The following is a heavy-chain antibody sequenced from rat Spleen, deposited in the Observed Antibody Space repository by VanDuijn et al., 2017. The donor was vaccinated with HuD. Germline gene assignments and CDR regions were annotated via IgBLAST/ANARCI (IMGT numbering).Heavy chain of an antibody. J-gene: IGHJ2*01. V-gene: IGHV5-31*01. CDR1: GFTFNNYW. Sequence: EVQLVETGGGLVQPGRSLKLSCVASGFTFNNYWMTWIRQAPGKGLEWVASITTSGDSTYYRDSVKGRFTISRDNAKRTLYLQMDSLRSEDTATYYCTLGSHYHDVPYYYEYWGQGVMVTVSS. CDR3: TLGSHYHDVPYYYEY. CDR2: ITTSGDST. D-gene: IGHD1-12*02.